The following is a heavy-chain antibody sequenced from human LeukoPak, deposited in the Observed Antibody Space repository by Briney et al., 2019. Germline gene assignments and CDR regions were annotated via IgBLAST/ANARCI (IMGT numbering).Heavy chain of an antibody. Sequence: ASVKVSCKASGGTFSSYGISWVRQAPGQGLEWMGWISAYNGNTNYAQKLQGRVTMTTDTSTSTAYMELRSLRSDDTAVYYCARAPLLWFGEPTPTHFDYWGQGTLVTVSS. CDR3: ARAPLLWFGEPTPTHFDY. CDR2: ISAYNGNT. V-gene: IGHV1-18*01. J-gene: IGHJ4*02. D-gene: IGHD3-10*01. CDR1: GGTFSSYG.